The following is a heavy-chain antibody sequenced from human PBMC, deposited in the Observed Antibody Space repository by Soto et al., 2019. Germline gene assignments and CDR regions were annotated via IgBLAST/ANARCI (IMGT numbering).Heavy chain of an antibody. J-gene: IGHJ4*02. CDR3: SRGPDYAGYIDD. V-gene: IGHV1-69*13. CDR2: IILPFGTA. Sequence: ASVKVSCKASGGTFSNHAINWVRQAPGQGPEWMGGIILPFGTANYAQNFQGRVTITADESMTTAYLELNGLRSEDTAVYYCSRGPDYAGYIDDWGQGSLVTVS. CDR1: GGTFSNHA. D-gene: IGHD4-17*01.